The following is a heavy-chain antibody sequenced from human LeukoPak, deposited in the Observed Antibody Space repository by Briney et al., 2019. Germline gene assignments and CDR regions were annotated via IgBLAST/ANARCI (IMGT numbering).Heavy chain of an antibody. CDR1: GGSISSSSYY. CDR2: IYYSGST. Sequence: PSETLSLTCTVSGGSISSSSYYWGWIRQPPGKGLEWIGSIYYSGSTYYNPSLKSRVTISVDTSENQFSLKLNSVTAADTAVYYCARDKRHYDTLTGWYWYFDLWGRGTLVTVSS. CDR3: ARDKRHYDTLTGWYWYFDL. J-gene: IGHJ2*01. V-gene: IGHV4-39*07. D-gene: IGHD3-9*01.